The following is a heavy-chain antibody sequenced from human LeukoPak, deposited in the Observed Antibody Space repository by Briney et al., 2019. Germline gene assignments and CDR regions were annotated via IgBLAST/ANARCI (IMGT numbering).Heavy chain of an antibody. V-gene: IGHV3-74*01. J-gene: IGHJ3*01. CDR2: INGDGSTT. CDR3: ASPVGGYYPPVEAFDV. Sequence: PGGSLRLSCAASGFSFRRCWMHWVRQAPGKELVWVSRINGDGSTTIYADTVRGRFTISRDNAKNTLYLQMNSLRPDHSAVYFCASPVGGYYPPVEAFDVWGQGTMVTVSS. D-gene: IGHD3-3*01. CDR1: GFSFRRCW.